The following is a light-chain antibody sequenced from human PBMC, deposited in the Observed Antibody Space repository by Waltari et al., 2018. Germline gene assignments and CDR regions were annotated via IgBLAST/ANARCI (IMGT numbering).Light chain of an antibody. CDR1: ESVKNN. J-gene: IGKJ4*01. V-gene: IGKV1-5*03. CDR3: HQYNTLPLT. CDR2: KAS. Sequence: QPTHSPSTLSASVGARVTITCRASESVKNNLAWYQHQPGKAPKVLVHKASRLESGVPSRFSGSGYGTEFTLTISSLKPDDFATYYCHQYNTLPLTFGGGTKVEIK.